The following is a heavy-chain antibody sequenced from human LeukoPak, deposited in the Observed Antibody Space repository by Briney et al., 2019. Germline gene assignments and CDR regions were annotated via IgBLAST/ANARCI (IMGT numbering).Heavy chain of an antibody. CDR1: GFTFSSYG. J-gene: IGHJ4*02. CDR2: ISYDGSNK. D-gene: IGHD3-22*01. Sequence: QPGRSLRLSCAASGFTFSSYGMHWVRQAPGKGLEWVAVISYDGSNKYYADSVKGRFTISRDNSKNTLYLQMNSLRAEDTAVYYCAKHEDSSGYSLDYWGQGTLVTVSS. V-gene: IGHV3-30*18. CDR3: AKHEDSSGYSLDY.